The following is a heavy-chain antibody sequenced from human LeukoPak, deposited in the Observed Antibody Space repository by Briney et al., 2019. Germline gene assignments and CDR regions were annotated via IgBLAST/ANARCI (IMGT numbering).Heavy chain of an antibody. CDR1: GFTFSSYA. J-gene: IGHJ4*02. D-gene: IGHD5-18*01. CDR2: ISSNGGST. Sequence: GGSLRLSCAASGFTFSSYAMHWVRQAPGKGLEYVSAISSNGGSTYYANSVKGRFTISRDNSKNTLYLQMGSLRAEDMAVYYCARDGYSFGHDFDYWGQGTLVTVSS. CDR3: ARDGYSFGHDFDY. V-gene: IGHV3-64*01.